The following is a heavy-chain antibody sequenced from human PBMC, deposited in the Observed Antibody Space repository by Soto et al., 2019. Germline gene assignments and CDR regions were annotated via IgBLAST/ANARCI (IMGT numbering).Heavy chain of an antibody. Sequence: PSETLSLTWTVSGGSISSSSYYWGWIRQPPGKGLEWIGSIYYSGSTYYNPSLKSRVTISVDTSKNQFSLKLSSVTAADTAVYYCARQRYDYGDYVNWFDPWGQGTLVTVSS. CDR2: IYYSGST. CDR1: GGSISSSSYY. J-gene: IGHJ5*02. V-gene: IGHV4-39*01. D-gene: IGHD4-17*01. CDR3: ARQRYDYGDYVNWFDP.